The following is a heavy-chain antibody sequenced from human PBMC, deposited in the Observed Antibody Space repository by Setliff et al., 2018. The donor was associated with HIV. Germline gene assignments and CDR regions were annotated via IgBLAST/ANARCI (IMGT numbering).Heavy chain of an antibody. CDR3: VGRLTYYDFWSGFYNY. V-gene: IGHV1-69*06. J-gene: IGHJ4*03. Sequence: SVKVSCKASGYTFTGYYMHWVRQAPGQGLEWMGRIIPMFGTANYAQKFQGRVTITADKSTNTVYMELNSLKLEDTAVYYCVGRLTYYDFWSGFYNYWGQGTMVTVSS. D-gene: IGHD3-3*01. CDR1: GYTFTGYY. CDR2: IIPMFGTA.